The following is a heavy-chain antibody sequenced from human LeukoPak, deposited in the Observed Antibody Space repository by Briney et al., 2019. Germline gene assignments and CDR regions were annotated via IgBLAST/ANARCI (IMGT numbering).Heavy chain of an antibody. CDR2: IYNSGST. Sequence: SSETLSLTCTVSGGSISSYYWSWIRQPPGKGLEWIGYIYNSGSTNYNPSLKSRVTISVDTSKNQFSLKLSSVTAADTAVYYCASTTVVTPAYYYYGMDVWGQGTTVTVSS. D-gene: IGHD4-17*01. J-gene: IGHJ6*02. V-gene: IGHV4-59*01. CDR3: ASTTVVTPAYYYYGMDV. CDR1: GGSISSYY.